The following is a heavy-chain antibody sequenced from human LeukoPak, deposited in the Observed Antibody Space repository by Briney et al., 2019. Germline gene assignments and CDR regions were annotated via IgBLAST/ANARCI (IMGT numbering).Heavy chain of an antibody. D-gene: IGHD3-3*01. CDR1: GFTFSSYA. CDR3: AKEGFLEWMGQRNYMDV. V-gene: IGHV3-23*01. J-gene: IGHJ6*03. Sequence: GGSLRLSCAASGFTFSSYAMSWVRQAPGKGLEWVSAISGSGGSTYYADSVKGRFTISRDNSKNTLYLQMNSLRAEDTAVYYCAKEGFLEWMGQRNYMDVWGKGTTVTVSS. CDR2: ISGSGGST.